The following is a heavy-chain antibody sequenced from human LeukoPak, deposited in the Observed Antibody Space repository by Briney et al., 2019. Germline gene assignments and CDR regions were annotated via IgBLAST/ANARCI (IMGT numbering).Heavy chain of an antibody. J-gene: IGHJ4*02. CDR1: GFTLSSYE. Sequence: GGSLRLSCAASGFTLSSYEMNWVRQAPGKGLEWVSKISSGGSTIYYADSVKGRFTISRDNAKNSLYLQMSSLRAEDTAVYYCARASWSGYFFDYWGQGTLVAVSS. V-gene: IGHV3-48*03. CDR3: ARASWSGYFFDY. D-gene: IGHD3-3*01. CDR2: ISSGGSTI.